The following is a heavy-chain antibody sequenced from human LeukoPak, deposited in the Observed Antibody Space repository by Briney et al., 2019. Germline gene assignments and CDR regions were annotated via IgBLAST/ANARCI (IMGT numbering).Heavy chain of an antibody. J-gene: IGHJ3*02. D-gene: IGHD5-12*01. Sequence: ASVKVSCKASGYTFTGYYMHWVRQAPGQGLEWMGWINPNSGGTSYAQKFQGRVTMTRDTSISTAYMELSRLRSDDTAVYYCAIGIVATIPLDAFDIWGQGTMVTVSS. CDR2: INPNSGGT. V-gene: IGHV1-2*02. CDR1: GYTFTGYY. CDR3: AIGIVATIPLDAFDI.